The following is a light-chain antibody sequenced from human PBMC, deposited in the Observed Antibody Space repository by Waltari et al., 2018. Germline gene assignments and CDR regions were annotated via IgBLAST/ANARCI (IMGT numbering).Light chain of an antibody. V-gene: IGLV4-69*01. J-gene: IGLJ2*01. Sequence: QLVLTQSPSASASLGASVKLTSTLSCGHSSYAIAWLPQQPEKGPRYLMKVSSDGSHSRGDVIPDRFSGSSSGTDRYLSISRLQYEDEADYYCQTWGTDTVVFGGGTKLTVL. CDR3: QTWGTDTVV. CDR2: VSSDGSH. CDR1: CGHSSYA.